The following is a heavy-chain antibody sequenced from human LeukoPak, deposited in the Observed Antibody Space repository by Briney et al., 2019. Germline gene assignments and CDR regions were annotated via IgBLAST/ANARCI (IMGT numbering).Heavy chain of an antibody. D-gene: IGHD6-13*01. CDR3: ARGGIADLNWFDP. Sequence: PSETLSLTCAVYGGSFSGYYWSWIRQPPGKGLEWIGEINHSGSTNYNPSLKSRVTISVDTSKNQFSLKLSSVTAADTAVYYCARGGIADLNWFDPWGQGTLVTVSS. CDR1: GGSFSGYY. CDR2: INHSGST. J-gene: IGHJ5*02. V-gene: IGHV4-34*01.